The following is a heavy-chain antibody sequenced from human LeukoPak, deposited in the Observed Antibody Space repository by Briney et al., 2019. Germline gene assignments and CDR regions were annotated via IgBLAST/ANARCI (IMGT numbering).Heavy chain of an antibody. V-gene: IGHV4-4*09. CDR2: IHASGPT. CDR3: ARHDAGIAARPFDD. D-gene: IGHD6-6*01. J-gene: IGHJ4*02. CDR1: GGSISTYY. Sequence: SETLSLTCTVSGGSISTYYWSWIRRPPGKGLEWIAYIHASGPTNYNPSLKSRITISVDTSKNQFSLKLSSVTAADTAVYYCARHDAGIAARPFDDWGQGTLVTVSS.